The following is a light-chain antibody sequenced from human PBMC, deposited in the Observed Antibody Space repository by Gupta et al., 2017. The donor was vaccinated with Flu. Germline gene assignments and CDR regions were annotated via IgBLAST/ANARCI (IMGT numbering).Light chain of an antibody. Sequence: ACARDRVTSTCQARQDISNHLHWYQHKPGKVPKLLIYDASNLETAVPSRFRGSGSGTDFSFTISRLQPEDSATYYCQLYYTLPPSFTFDPG. V-gene: IGKV1-33*01. CDR1: QDISNH. CDR2: DAS. J-gene: IGKJ3*01. CDR3: QLYYTLPPSFT.